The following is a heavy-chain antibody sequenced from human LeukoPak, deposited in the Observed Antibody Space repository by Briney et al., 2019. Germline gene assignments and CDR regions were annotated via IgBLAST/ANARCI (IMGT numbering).Heavy chain of an antibody. J-gene: IGHJ4*02. CDR1: GFTFRSYG. D-gene: IGHD1-1*01. V-gene: IGHV3-30*18. Sequence: GGSLRLSCAASGFTFRSYGMHWVRQAPGKGLEWVAVISYDGTNKYYADSVKGRFTISRDNSKSTLYLQMSSLRAEDTAMYYCAKEDWNEPNLLNFDYWGQGTLVTVSS. CDR3: AKEDWNEPNLLNFDY. CDR2: ISYDGTNK.